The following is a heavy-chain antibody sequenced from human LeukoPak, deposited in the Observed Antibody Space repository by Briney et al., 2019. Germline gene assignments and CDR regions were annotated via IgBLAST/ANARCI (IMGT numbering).Heavy chain of an antibody. CDR1: GGSISSSSYY. CDR3: ARLYTRKGGADY. V-gene: IGHV4-39*01. J-gene: IGHJ4*02. Sequence: SENLSLTRTVSGGSISSSSYYWGWIRQPPGKGLEWIGSIYYSGSTYYNPSLKSRVTISVDTSKNQFSLKLSSVTAADTAVYYCARLYTRKGGADYWGQGTLVTVSS. D-gene: IGHD3-16*01. CDR2: IYYSGST.